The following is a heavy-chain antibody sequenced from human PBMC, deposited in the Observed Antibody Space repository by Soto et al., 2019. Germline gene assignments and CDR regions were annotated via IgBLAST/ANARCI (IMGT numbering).Heavy chain of an antibody. Sequence: EVQLLESGGGLVQPGGSLRLSCAASGFTFSSYAMRWVRQAPVKGLEWVSAISGSGGSTYYADSVKGRFTISRDNSKNTLYLQMNSPRAEDTAVYYCARRGSGSDYDDWGQGTLVTVSS. CDR2: ISGSGGST. D-gene: IGHD1-26*01. CDR3: ARRGSGSDYDD. V-gene: IGHV3-23*01. J-gene: IGHJ4*02. CDR1: GFTFSSYA.